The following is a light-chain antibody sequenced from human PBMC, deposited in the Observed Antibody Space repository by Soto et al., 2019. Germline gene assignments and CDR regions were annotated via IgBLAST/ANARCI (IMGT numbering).Light chain of an antibody. CDR3: QQRDTWPWT. V-gene: IGKV3-11*01. CDR1: QSVRSN. Sequence: EVVLTQSPATLSLSPGERATLSCRASQSVRSNLAWYQHKPGQPPRLLIYDASNRATGIPGRFSGSGSGTVFTLTISSLEPEDFAVYYCQQRDTWPWTFGQGAKVEIK. J-gene: IGKJ1*01. CDR2: DAS.